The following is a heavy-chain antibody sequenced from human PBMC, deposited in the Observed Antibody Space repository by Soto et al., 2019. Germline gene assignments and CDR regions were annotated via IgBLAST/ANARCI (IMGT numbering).Heavy chain of an antibody. V-gene: IGHV3-30*18. D-gene: IGHD6-13*01. J-gene: IGHJ4*02. Sequence: QVQLVESGGGVVQPGTSLRLSCATSEFTFTNFGIHWVRQAPGKGLEWVAVTSYDGNNIYYGDSVKGRFTISRDNSKNTLYLQMDSLRLEDTAVYYCAKTQSSGWYGVDYWGQGALVTVSS. CDR2: TSYDGNNI. CDR3: AKTQSSGWYGVDY. CDR1: EFTFTNFG.